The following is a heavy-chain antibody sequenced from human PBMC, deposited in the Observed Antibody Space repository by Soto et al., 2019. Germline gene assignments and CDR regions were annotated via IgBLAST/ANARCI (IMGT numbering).Heavy chain of an antibody. CDR2: IGTVGDA. CDR3: ARGTGAQLMYFDL. J-gene: IGHJ2*01. Sequence: EVNLVESGGGLVQPGGSLRLSCAASGFTFSNSDMHWVRQSAGKGLEWLSGIGTVGDAYYPPSVRGRFTISRENAKNSLYLQMHDLRAEDTAVYFCARGTGAQLMYFDLWGRGTLVTVSS. CDR1: GFTFSNSD. V-gene: IGHV3-13*01. D-gene: IGHD7-27*01.